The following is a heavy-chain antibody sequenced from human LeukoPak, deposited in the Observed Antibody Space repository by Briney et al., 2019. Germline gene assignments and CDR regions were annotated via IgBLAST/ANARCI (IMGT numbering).Heavy chain of an antibody. CDR3: VCRGVFDY. V-gene: IGHV3-21*01. Sequence: VGSLRLSRAASGFKFSDHYIDSVRQSPGKRLEWVSSISSSSSYIYYAVSVKGRFTIYRDNAKNSLYLQMNSLRAEDTVVYYCVCRGVFDYWGQGTLVTVSS. CDR1: GFKFSDHY. CDR2: ISSSSSYI. J-gene: IGHJ4*02. D-gene: IGHD3-10*01.